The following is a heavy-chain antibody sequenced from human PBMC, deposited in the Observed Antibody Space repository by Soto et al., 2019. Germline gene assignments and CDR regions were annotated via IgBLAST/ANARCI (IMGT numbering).Heavy chain of an antibody. V-gene: IGHV1-2*04. D-gene: IGHD2-2*01. CDR3: ASCVSTACYPPWGLQFFDL. CDR2: INPNSGGT. Sequence: ASVKVSCKASGYTFTGYYMHWVRQAPGQGLEWMGWINPNSGGTNYAQKFQGWVTMTRDTSISTAYMELSRLRSDDAAVYYCASCVSTACYPPWGLQFFDLWGQGSLVTVSS. CDR1: GYTFTGYY. J-gene: IGHJ4*02.